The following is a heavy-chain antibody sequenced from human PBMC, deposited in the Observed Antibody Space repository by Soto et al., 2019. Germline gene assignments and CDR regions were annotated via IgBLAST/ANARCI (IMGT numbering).Heavy chain of an antibody. D-gene: IGHD3-3*01. CDR3: ARAGTLYYDFWSGYFNWFDP. V-gene: IGHV3-48*03. CDR2: ISSSGSTI. CDR1: GFTFSSYE. Sequence: LRLSCAASGFTFSSYEMNWVRQAPGKGLEWVSYISSSGSTIYYADSVKGRFTISRDNAKNSLYLQMNSLRAEDTAVYYCARAGTLYYDFWSGYFNWFDPWGQGTLVTVSS. J-gene: IGHJ5*02.